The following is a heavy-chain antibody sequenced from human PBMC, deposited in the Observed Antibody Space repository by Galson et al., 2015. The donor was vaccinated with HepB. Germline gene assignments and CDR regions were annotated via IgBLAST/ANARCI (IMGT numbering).Heavy chain of an antibody. V-gene: IGHV1-69*04. Sequence: SVKVSCKASGGTFSSYAISWVRQAPGQGLEWMGRIIPILGIANYAQKFQGRVTITADKSTSTAYMELSSLRSEDTAVYYCARVTYDDSSSSRRRYYYYGMDVWGQGTTVTVSS. D-gene: IGHD6-6*01. CDR2: IIPILGIA. CDR3: ARVTYDDSSSSRRRYYYYGMDV. J-gene: IGHJ6*02. CDR1: GGTFSSYA.